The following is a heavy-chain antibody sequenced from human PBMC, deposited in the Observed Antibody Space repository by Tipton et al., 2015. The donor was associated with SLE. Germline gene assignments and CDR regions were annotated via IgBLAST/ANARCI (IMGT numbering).Heavy chain of an antibody. V-gene: IGHV3-21*01. D-gene: IGHD3-9*01. Sequence: GSLRLSCAASGFTFSSYSMNWVRQAPGKGLEWVSSISSSSSYIYYADSVKGRFTISRDNAKNSLYLQMNSLTAADTAVYYCARGRNGYFDWWEAFDIWGQGTMVTVSS. CDR3: ARGRNGYFDWWEAFDI. CDR1: GFTFSSYS. CDR2: ISSSSSYI. J-gene: IGHJ3*02.